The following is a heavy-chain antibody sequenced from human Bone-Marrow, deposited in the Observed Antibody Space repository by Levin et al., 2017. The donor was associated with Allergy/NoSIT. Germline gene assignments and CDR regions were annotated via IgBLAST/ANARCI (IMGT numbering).Heavy chain of an antibody. J-gene: IGHJ6*03. CDR3: AREYYLDV. CDR1: GYSITEYY. V-gene: IGHV4-38-2*02. CDR2: IYHGGDI. Sequence: GSLRLSCAVSGYSITEYYWGWIRQPPGKGLEWIGTIYHGGDIYYNPSLRSRVTISIDTSKNQFSLKVTSMTAADSAVYYCAREYYLDVWGKGTTVTVSS.